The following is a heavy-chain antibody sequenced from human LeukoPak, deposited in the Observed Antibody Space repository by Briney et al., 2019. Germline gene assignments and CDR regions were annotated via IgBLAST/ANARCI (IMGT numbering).Heavy chain of an antibody. CDR3: ARHEKSSGWYYDY. V-gene: IGHV4-61*01. CDR1: GGSVTSGSYY. J-gene: IGHJ4*02. Sequence: PSETLSLTCSVSGGSVTSGSYYWSWIRQPPGKELEWIGYISYRGSTNYNPSLKSRVTISVDTSKNQFSLKLSSVTAADTAVYYCARHEKSSGWYYDYWGQGTLVTVSS. D-gene: IGHD6-19*01. CDR2: ISYRGST.